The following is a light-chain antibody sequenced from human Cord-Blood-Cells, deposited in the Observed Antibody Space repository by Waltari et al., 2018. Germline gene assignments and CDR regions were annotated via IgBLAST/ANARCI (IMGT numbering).Light chain of an antibody. V-gene: IGKV1-8*01. CDR2: AAS. Sequence: AIRITQSPSSLSASTGDRVTITCRASQGISSYLAWYQQKPGKAPKLLIYAASTLQSGVPSRFSGSGSGTDFTLTISCLQSEDFATYYCQQYYSYPRTFGQGTKVEIE. J-gene: IGKJ1*01. CDR1: QGISSY. CDR3: QQYYSYPRT.